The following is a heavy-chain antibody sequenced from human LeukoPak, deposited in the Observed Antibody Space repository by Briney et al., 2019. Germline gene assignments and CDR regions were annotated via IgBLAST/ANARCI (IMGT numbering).Heavy chain of an antibody. V-gene: IGHV1-69*04. J-gene: IGHJ4*02. CDR2: IIPILGIA. CDR1: GGTFSSYA. Sequence: SVKVSCKASGGTFSSYAISWVRQAPGQGLEWMGRIIPILGIANYAQKFQGRVTITADKSTSTAYMELSRLRSDDTAVYYCARVYSRVGATALHYWGQGTLVTVSS. D-gene: IGHD1-26*01. CDR3: ARVYSRVGATALHY.